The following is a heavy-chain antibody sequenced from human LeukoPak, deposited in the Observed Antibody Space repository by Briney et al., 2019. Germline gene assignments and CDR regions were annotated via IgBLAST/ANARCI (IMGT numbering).Heavy chain of an antibody. CDR2: ISWNSGRI. CDR3: AKAVGSGSGWYFDS. D-gene: IGHD3-10*01. J-gene: IGHJ4*02. Sequence: GGSLRLSCAASGFTFDDFAMHWVRQAPGKGLEWVSSISWNSGRIGYAASVKGRFTISRDNAKSSLYLQMNSLRSEDTALNYCAKAVGSGSGWYFDSWGQGALVTVSS. V-gene: IGHV3-9*01. CDR1: GFTFDDFA.